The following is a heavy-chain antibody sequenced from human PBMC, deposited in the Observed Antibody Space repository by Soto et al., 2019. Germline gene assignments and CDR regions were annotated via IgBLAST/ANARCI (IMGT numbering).Heavy chain of an antibody. CDR1: GGSFSGYY. Sequence: SETLTLTCAVYGGSFSGYYWSWIRQPPGKGLEWIGEINHSGSTNYNPTLKSRVNISVDTSKNQLSLRQSAVSAADKDVYYGARGTTLGYWGQGTLVTVSS. V-gene: IGHV4-34*01. J-gene: IGHJ4*02. CDR3: ARGTTLGY. CDR2: INHSGST.